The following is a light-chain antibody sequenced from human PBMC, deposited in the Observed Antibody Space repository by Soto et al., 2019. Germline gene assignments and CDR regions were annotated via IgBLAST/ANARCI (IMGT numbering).Light chain of an antibody. CDR3: QQYGSSPPLT. V-gene: IGKV3-20*01. Sequence: EVVMTQSPSTLSLSPGERATLSCRASQTVRNNYLAWYQQKPGQAPRLLIYDASSRATGIPDRFSGSGSGTDFTLTISRLEPEDFVVYYCQQYGSSPPLTFGGGTKVDIK. CDR2: DAS. CDR1: QTVRNNY. J-gene: IGKJ4*01.